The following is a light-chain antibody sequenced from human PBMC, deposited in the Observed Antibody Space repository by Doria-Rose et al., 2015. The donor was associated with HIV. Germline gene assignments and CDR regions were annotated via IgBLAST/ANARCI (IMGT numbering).Light chain of an antibody. CDR3: QQYYDTPS. V-gene: IGKV4-1*01. Sequence: DIRMTQSPESLGMSLGERATLDCKSNQSLLYTSKNYLAWYQQKPGQPPKLLIDWASPRQSGVPARFSGSGSGTDFTLTISSLEAEDVAVYYCQQYYDTPSFGPGTTVDIK. J-gene: IGKJ3*01. CDR1: QSLLYTSKNY. CDR2: WAS.